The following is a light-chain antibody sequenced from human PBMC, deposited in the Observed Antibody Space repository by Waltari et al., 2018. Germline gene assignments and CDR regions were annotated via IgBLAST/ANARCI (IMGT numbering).Light chain of an antibody. V-gene: IGLV2-14*01. CDR3: SSYTSSSTLV. Sequence: QSALTQPASVSGSPGQSITISCTGTSSDVGAYNYVSWYQQHPGKAPKLMIYEVSNRPSGVANHFSGSKSGNTASLTISGLQAEDEADYYCSSYTSSSTLVFGGGTKLTVL. J-gene: IGLJ2*01. CDR2: EVS. CDR1: SSDVGAYNY.